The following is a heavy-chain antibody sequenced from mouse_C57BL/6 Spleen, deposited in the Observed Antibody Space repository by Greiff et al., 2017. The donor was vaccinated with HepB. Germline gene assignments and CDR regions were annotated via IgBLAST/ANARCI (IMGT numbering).Heavy chain of an antibody. J-gene: IGHJ4*01. V-gene: IGHV2-4*01. Sequence: QVQLKESGPGLVQPSQSLSITCTVSGFSLTSYGVHWVRQPPGKGLEWLGVIWSGGSTDYNAAFISRLSISKDNSKIQVFFKMNSLQADDTAIYYCAKPPLHYYAMDYWGQGTSVTVSS. CDR1: GFSLTSYG. CDR3: AKPPLHYYAMDY. CDR2: IWSGGST.